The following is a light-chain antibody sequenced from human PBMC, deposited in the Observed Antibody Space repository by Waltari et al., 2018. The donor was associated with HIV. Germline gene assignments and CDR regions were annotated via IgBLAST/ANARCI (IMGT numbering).Light chain of an antibody. Sequence: SSELTQEPTASVALGPTVRTTCQGASFRCCYARGYQQKPGQAPTLVIYGKNTRPSGVPDRFSGSTSGSTGSLTITGAQAEDEADYFCNSRDSSDNHVIFGGGTKLTVL. CDR3: NSRDSSDNHVI. J-gene: IGLJ2*01. CDR2: GKN. V-gene: IGLV3-19*01. CDR1: SFRCCY.